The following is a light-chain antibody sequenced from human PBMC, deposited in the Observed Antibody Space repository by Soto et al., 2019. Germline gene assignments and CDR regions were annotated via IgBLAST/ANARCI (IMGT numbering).Light chain of an antibody. CDR3: QAWDSSLAI. CDR2: EDT. Sequence: SYELTQPPSVSVPPGQTASIICSGDKLGDKYVCWYQQKSGQSPMLVIYEDTKRPSGIPERFSGSNSGNTATLTISGTQAMDEADYYCQAWDSSLAIFGGGTKLTVL. V-gene: IGLV3-1*01. J-gene: IGLJ2*01. CDR1: KLGDKY.